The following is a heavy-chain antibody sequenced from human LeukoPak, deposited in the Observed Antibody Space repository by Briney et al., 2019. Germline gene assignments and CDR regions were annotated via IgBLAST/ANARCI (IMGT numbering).Heavy chain of an antibody. D-gene: IGHD1-1*01. Sequence: GRSLRLSCAASGFTFDDYAVHWVRHAPGKGLEWVSGISWNSGSIGYADSVKGRFTISRDNAKNSLYLQMNSLRAEDTALYYCAKDIGPQQRGFDYWGQGTLVTVSS. CDR2: ISWNSGSI. V-gene: IGHV3-9*01. CDR1: GFTFDDYA. J-gene: IGHJ4*02. CDR3: AKDIGPQQRGFDY.